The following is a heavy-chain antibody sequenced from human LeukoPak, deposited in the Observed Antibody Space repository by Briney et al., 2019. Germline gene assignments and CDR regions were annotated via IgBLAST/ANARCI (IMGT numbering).Heavy chain of an antibody. CDR3: AKVRVVVAATLSYFDY. CDR1: GFTFSSYA. CDR2: ISGSGGST. Sequence: GGSLRLSCAASGFTFSSYAMSWVRQAPGKGLEWVSAISGSGGSTYYADSVKGRFTISRDNSKNTLYLQMNSLRAEDTAVYYCAKVRVVVAATLSYFDYWGQGTLVTVSS. D-gene: IGHD2-15*01. J-gene: IGHJ4*02. V-gene: IGHV3-23*01.